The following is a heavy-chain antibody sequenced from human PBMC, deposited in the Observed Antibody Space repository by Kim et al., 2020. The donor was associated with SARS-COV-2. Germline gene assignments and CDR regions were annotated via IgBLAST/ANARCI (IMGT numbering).Heavy chain of an antibody. Sequence: SETLSLTCAVFDGSSSDFSWTWVRQPPGKGLEWIGHITHSGFRTHNPSLRGRVTVSRDTRRKETSLRLSQVTAADTAVYYCATRGGPEFCDSPMCLHSWGRGTTVTVSS. CDR1: DGSSSDFS. CDR3: ATRGGPEFCDSPMCLHS. J-gene: IGHJ6*02. V-gene: IGHV4-34*01. CDR2: ITHSGFR. D-gene: IGHD3-22*01.